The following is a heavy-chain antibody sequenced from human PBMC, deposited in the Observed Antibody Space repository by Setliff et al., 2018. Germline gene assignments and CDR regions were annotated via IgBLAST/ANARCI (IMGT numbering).Heavy chain of an antibody. Sequence: SVTVSCQASGYTFSRYGISWVRQAPGQGLEWMGGTIPMFGTTEYAQKFQGRLTIITDESTNTAFMQLSSLRSDDTAVYYCVREGVDSRSSTDYRYYMDVWGKGTTVTVSS. D-gene: IGHD3-22*01. CDR2: TIPMFGTT. CDR3: VREGVDSRSSTDYRYYMDV. J-gene: IGHJ6*03. V-gene: IGHV1-69*05. CDR1: GYTFSRYG.